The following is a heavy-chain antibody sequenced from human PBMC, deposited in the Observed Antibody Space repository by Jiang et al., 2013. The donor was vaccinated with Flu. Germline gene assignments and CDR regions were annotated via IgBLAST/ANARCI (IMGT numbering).Heavy chain of an antibody. D-gene: IGHD6-13*01. CDR1: LHFTSYG. CDR2: ISAYNGNT. V-gene: IGHV1-18*01. J-gene: IGHJ3*02. Sequence: SGAEVKKPRGLSEGLLQGFWLHFTSYGISWVRQAPGQGLEWMGWISAYNGNTNYAQKLQGRVTMTTDTSTSTAYMELRSLRSDDTAVYYCARGVEAAGTGAFDIWGQGTMVTVSS. CDR3: ARGVEAAGTGAFDI.